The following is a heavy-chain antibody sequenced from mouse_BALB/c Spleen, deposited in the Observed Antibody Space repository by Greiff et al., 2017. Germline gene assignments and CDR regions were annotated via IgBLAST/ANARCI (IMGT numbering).Heavy chain of an antibody. CDR3: ARQSMVKEGFAY. J-gene: IGHJ3*01. CDR1: GFAFSSYD. Sequence: DVKLVESGGGLVKPGGSLKLSCAASGFAFSSYDMSWVRQTPEKRLEWVAYISSGGGSTYYPDTVKGRFTISRDNAKNTLYLQMSSLKSEDTAMYYCARQSMVKEGFAYWGQGTLVTVSA. CDR2: ISSGGGST. D-gene: IGHD2-10*02. V-gene: IGHV5-12-1*01.